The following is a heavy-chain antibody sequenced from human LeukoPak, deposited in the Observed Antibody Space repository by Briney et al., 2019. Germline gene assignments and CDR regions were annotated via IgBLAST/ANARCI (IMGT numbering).Heavy chain of an antibody. D-gene: IGHD2-2*01. J-gene: IGHJ4*02. CDR2: INPNSGGT. CDR3: ARDHCSSTSCYQREWYFDF. V-gene: IGHV1-2*02. Sequence: ASVKVSCKASGYSFTGYYMHWVRQAPGQGLGWMGWINPNSGGTNYAQKFQGRVTMTRDTSISTAYMELSSLRSDDTAVYYCARDHCSSTSCYQREWYFDFWGQGTLVTVSS. CDR1: GYSFTGYY.